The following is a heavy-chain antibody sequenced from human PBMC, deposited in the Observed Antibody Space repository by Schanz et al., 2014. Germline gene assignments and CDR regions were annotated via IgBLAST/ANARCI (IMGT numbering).Heavy chain of an antibody. Sequence: QVQLVQSGAEVKKPGSSVKVSCRASGGTFDSYTLSWMRQARGQGPELEGRIVPVVNVTLYTPKFQGRVTIAADTSTGTACMELKNLGYEDTAVYYCAEYGSDNYSDPWGQGTLVTVSS. D-gene: IGHD3-10*01. CDR3: AEYGSDNYSDP. CDR1: GGTFDSYT. V-gene: IGHV1-69*02. CDR2: IVPVVNVT. J-gene: IGHJ5*02.